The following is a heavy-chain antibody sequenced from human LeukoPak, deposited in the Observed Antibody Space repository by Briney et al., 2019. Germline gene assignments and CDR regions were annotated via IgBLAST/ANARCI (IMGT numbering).Heavy chain of an antibody. V-gene: IGHV1-3*03. D-gene: IGHD3-22*01. J-gene: IGHJ4*02. CDR1: TFTSXA. Sequence: TFTSXAMHWVRRAPGQRLEWMGWINAGNGNTKYSQEFQGRVTITRDTSASTAYMELSSLRSEDMAVYYCARAEDXSGFXYWGQGTLVTVSS. CDR2: INAGNGNT. CDR3: ARAEDXSGFXY.